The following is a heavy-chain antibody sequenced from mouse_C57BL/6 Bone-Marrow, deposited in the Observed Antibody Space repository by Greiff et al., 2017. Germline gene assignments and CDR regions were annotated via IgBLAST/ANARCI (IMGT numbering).Heavy chain of an antibody. CDR3: TRVPYDFYYFDY. J-gene: IGHJ2*01. CDR2: IDPETGGT. D-gene: IGHD2-4*01. Sequence: QVQLKQSGAELVRPGASVTLSCKASGYTFTDYEMHWVKQTPVHGLEWIGAIDPETGGTAYNQKFKGKAILTADKSSSTAYMELRSLTSEDSAVYYCTRVPYDFYYFDYWGQGTTLTVSS. CDR1: GYTFTDYE. V-gene: IGHV1-15*01.